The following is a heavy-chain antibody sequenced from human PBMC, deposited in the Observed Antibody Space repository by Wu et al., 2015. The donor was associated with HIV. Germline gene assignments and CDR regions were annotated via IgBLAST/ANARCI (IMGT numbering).Heavy chain of an antibody. V-gene: IGHV1-2*02. J-gene: IGHJ6*03. Sequence: QVQLLQSGAEVRKPGASVRVSCKTSGYIFTDYYMHWVRQAPGQGLQWMGWIIPHSGDTNSAQKFQGRVTMTRDTSISTAYMELSRLRSDDTAVYYCARYGRITIFGVVIRNYYYYMDVWGKGTTVTVSS. CDR1: GYIFTDYY. D-gene: IGHD3-3*01. CDR2: IIPHSGDT. CDR3: ARYGRITIFGVVIRNYYYYMDV.